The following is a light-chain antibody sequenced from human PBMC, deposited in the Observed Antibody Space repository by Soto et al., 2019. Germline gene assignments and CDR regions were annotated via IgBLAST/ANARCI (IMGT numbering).Light chain of an antibody. CDR3: QQYNSMLS. CDR1: HDVSRN. Sequence: DIQMTQSPSSLSASEGDRVTITCQSSHDVSRNLNWFQQKPGEAPQLLIYDASNLERGVPSRFSGSGSGTDFTLTIRSLQPEDVATYYCQQYNSMLSVGGGAEVEIK. CDR2: DAS. J-gene: IGKJ4*01. V-gene: IGKV1-33*01.